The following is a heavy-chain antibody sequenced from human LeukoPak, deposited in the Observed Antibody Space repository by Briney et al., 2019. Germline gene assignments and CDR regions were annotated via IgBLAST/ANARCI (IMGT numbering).Heavy chain of an antibody. D-gene: IGHD2-2*01. V-gene: IGHV3-30*02. J-gene: IGHJ6*03. CDR3: AKAGYCSSTSCFEYYYYYMDV. CDR1: GFTFSSYG. Sequence: PGGSLRLSCAASGFTFSSYGMHWVRQAPGKGLEWVAFIRYDGSNKYYADSVKGRFTSSRDNSKNTLYLQMNSLRAEDTAVYYCAKAGYCSSTSCFEYYYYYMDVWGKGTTVTVSS. CDR2: IRYDGSNK.